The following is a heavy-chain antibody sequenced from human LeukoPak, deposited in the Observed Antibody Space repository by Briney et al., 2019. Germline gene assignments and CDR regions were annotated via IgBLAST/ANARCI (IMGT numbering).Heavy chain of an antibody. CDR2: IYYSGST. CDR1: GGSISSYY. V-gene: IGHV4-59*01. D-gene: IGHD5-18*01. J-gene: IGHJ3*02. CDR3: ARDKPGYSYGSYAFDI. Sequence: PSETLSLTCTVSGGSISSYYWSWIRQPPGKGLEWIGYIYYSGSTNHNPSLKSRVTISVDTSKNQFSLKLSSVTAADTAVYYCARDKPGYSYGSYAFDIWGQGTMVTVSS.